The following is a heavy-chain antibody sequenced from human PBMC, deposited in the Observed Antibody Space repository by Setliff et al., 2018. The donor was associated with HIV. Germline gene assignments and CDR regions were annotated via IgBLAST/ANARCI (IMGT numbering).Heavy chain of an antibody. CDR1: GDTDFY. D-gene: IGHD4-17*01. CDR2: IHASGKA. Sequence: SETLSLTCTVSGDTDFYWSWIRQSPGKGLEWIGYIHASGKANYNPSLKSRVTISLDTSKHQFSLKLSSVTAADTAVYYCARVQMAYAAFDVWGQGTMVTVSS. CDR3: ARVQMAYAAFDV. V-gene: IGHV4-4*09. J-gene: IGHJ3*01.